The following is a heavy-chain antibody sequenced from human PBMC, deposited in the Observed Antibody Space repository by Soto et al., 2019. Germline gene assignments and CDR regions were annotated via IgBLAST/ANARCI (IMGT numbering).Heavy chain of an antibody. Sequence: GXSVKVSCKASGYPFTSFPFIWVRQAPGQGLEWMGSITSHNGRTEYAQKFQGRVTMTRDTSTSTVYMELKSLRFDDTAVYYCARERIEAMKNTLPYFDNWGQGSLVTVSS. CDR2: ITSHNGRT. V-gene: IGHV1-18*04. J-gene: IGHJ4*02. CDR1: GYPFTSFP. D-gene: IGHD2-21*01. CDR3: ARERIEAMKNTLPYFDN.